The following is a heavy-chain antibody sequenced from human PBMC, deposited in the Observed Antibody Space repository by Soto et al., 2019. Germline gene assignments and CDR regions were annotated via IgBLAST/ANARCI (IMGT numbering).Heavy chain of an antibody. D-gene: IGHD6-19*01. J-gene: IGHJ4*02. V-gene: IGHV2-26*01. Sequence: QVTLKESGPVLVKPTETLTLTCTVSGFSLSNARMGVSWIRQPPGKALEWLAHIFSNDEKSYSTSLKSRLTISKDTSKSQVVLTMTNMDPVDTATYYCARRLGRAVAADYWGQGTLVTVSS. CDR3: ARRLGRAVAADY. CDR1: GFSLSNARMG. CDR2: IFSNDEK.